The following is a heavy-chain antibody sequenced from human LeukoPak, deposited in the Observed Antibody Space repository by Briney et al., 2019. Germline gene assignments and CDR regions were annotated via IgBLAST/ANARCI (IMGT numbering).Heavy chain of an antibody. J-gene: IGHJ6*02. Sequence: PGGSLRLSCAASGFTFSSYSMNWVRQAPGKGLEWVSSISSSSSYIYYADSVKGRFTISRDNAKNSLYLQMNSLRAEDTAVYYCARAGSKSYYYYGMDVWGQGTTVTVSS. V-gene: IGHV3-21*01. CDR1: GFTFSSYS. CDR2: ISSSSSYI. D-gene: IGHD4-4*01. CDR3: ARAGSKSYYYYGMDV.